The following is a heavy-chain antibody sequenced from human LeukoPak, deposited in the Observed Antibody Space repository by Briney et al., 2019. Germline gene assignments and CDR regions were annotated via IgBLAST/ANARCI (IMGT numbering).Heavy chain of an antibody. J-gene: IGHJ4*02. CDR1: GFTFSSYA. CDR2: ISYDGSNK. CDR3: ARDGGSSLIDY. V-gene: IGHV3-30-3*01. Sequence: PGRSLRLSCAAPGFTFSSYAMHWVRQAPGKGLEWVAVISYDGSNKYYADSVKGRFTISRDNSKNTLYLQMNSLRAEDTAVYYCARDGGSSLIDYWGQGTLVTVSS. D-gene: IGHD1-26*01.